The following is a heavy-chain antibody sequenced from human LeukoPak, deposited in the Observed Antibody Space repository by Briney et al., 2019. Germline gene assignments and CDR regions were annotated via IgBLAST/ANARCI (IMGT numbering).Heavy chain of an antibody. CDR2: IIPIFGTA. V-gene: IGHV1-69*01. D-gene: IGHD6-19*01. CDR3: ARTASIAVAEGLTRWYFDL. CDR1: GGTFSSYA. J-gene: IGHJ2*01. Sequence: GASVKVSCKASGGTFSSYAISWVRQAPGQGLEWMGGIIPIFGTANYAQKFQGRVTITADESTSTAYMELSSLRSEDTAVYYCARTASIAVAEGLTRWYFDLWGRGTLVTVSS.